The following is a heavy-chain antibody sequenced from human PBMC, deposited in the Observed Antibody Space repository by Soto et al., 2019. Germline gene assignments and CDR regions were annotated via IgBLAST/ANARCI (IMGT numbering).Heavy chain of an antibody. V-gene: IGHV3-23*01. CDR2: IRDSGGAT. D-gene: IGHD2-21*01. Sequence: GGSLRLSCAASGFTFRNYAMSWVRQAAGKGLEWVSSIRDSGGATYYADSVKGRFTISRDNSKNTLYLQMNNLRAEDTALYYCAKDNRVCGGECYGWFDPWGQGTLVTVSS. CDR3: AKDNRVCGGECYGWFDP. CDR1: GFTFRNYA. J-gene: IGHJ5*02.